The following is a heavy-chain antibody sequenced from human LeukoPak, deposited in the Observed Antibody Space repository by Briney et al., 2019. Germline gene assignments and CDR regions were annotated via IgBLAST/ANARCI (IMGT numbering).Heavy chain of an antibody. J-gene: IGHJ4*02. CDR1: GGSFSGYY. Sequence: KPSETLSLTCAVYGGSFSGYYWSWIRQPPVKGLEWIGEINHSGSTNYNPSLKSRVTISVDTSKNQFSLKLSSVTAADTAVYYCAIGPSDYGDYLFDYWGQGTLVTVSS. CDR2: INHSGST. D-gene: IGHD4-17*01. V-gene: IGHV4-34*01. CDR3: AIGPSDYGDYLFDY.